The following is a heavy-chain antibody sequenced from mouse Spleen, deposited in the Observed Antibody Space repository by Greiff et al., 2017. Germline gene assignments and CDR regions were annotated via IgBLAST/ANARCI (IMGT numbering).Heavy chain of an antibody. CDR3: LYFSWFAY. J-gene: IGHJ3*01. V-gene: IGHV1-69*01. D-gene: IGHD2-1*01. CDR2: IDPSDSYT. CDR1: GYTFTSYW. Sequence: VQLQQPGAELVMPGASVKLSCKASGYTFTSYWMHWVKQRPGQGLEWIGEIDPSDSYTNYNQKFKGKATLTVDKSSSTAYMQLSSLTSEDSAVYYCLYFSWFAYWGQGTLVTVSA.